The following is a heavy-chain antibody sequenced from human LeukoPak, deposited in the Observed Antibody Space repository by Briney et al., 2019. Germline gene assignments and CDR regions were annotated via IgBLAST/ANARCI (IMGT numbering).Heavy chain of an antibody. Sequence: PGGSLRLSCAASGFAFSNQAMGWVRQASGKGLEWVSVISDSGDITYYADSVKGRFTIPRDNSKNTLFLQMNSLRVEDTAIYYCAKDARRTSGWYFFDYWGQGTLVTVSS. CDR1: GFAFSNQA. CDR2: ISDSGDIT. V-gene: IGHV3-23*01. D-gene: IGHD6-19*01. CDR3: AKDARRTSGWYFFDY. J-gene: IGHJ4*02.